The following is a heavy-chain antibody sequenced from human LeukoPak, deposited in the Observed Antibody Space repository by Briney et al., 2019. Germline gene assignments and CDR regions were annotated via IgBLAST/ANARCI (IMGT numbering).Heavy chain of an antibody. CDR1: GFTFSSYW. CDR3: AREGFPPGVLH. D-gene: IGHD2-2*01. J-gene: IGHJ1*01. CDR2: INSDGSNT. V-gene: IGHV3-74*01. Sequence: PGGSLRLSCAASGFTFSSYWMHWVRQAPWKGLVWVSRINSDGSNTSYADSVKGRFMISRDNAKNTLYLQMNNLRAEDTAVYYCAREGFPPGVLHWGQGTLVTVSS.